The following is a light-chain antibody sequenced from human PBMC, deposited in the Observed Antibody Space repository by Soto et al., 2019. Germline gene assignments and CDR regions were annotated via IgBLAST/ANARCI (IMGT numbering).Light chain of an antibody. CDR3: QQYGSSPTT. Sequence: EIVRTQSPATLSVSPGERATLSCRAIQNINNNLAWYQQKPGQAPRLLFFGASIRATGIPDRFSGSGSGTDFTLTISRLEPEDSAVYPCQQYGSSPTTFGQGTKVDIK. J-gene: IGKJ1*01. V-gene: IGKV3-20*01. CDR2: GAS. CDR1: QNINNN.